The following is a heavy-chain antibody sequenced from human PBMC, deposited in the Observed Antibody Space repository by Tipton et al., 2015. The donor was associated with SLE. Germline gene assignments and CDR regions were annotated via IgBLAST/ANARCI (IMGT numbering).Heavy chain of an antibody. J-gene: IGHJ3*02. Sequence: TLSLTCAVYGGSFSGYYWSWIRQPPGKGLEWIGEINHSGSTYYNPSLKSRVTISVDTSKNQFSLKLSSVTAADTAVYYCASGPHAFDIWGQGTMVTVSS. V-gene: IGHV4-34*01. CDR1: GGSFSGYY. CDR3: ASGPHAFDI. CDR2: INHSGST.